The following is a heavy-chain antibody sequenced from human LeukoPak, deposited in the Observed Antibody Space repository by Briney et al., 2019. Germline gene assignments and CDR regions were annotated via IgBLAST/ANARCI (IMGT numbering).Heavy chain of an antibody. CDR2: IYHSGST. J-gene: IGHJ4*02. CDR3: ARDRSAYYDSSGFGY. Sequence: SGTLSLTCAVSGGSISSSNWWSWVRQPPGKGLEWIGEIYHSGSTNYNPSLKSRVTISVDKSKNQFSLKLSSVTAADTAVYYCARDRSAYYDSSGFGYWGQGTLVTVSS. D-gene: IGHD3-22*01. CDR1: GGSISSSNW. V-gene: IGHV4-4*02.